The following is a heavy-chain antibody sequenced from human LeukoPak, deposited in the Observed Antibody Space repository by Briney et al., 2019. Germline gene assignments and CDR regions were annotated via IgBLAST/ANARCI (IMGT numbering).Heavy chain of an antibody. Sequence: PGGSLILSCAASGFTFAGYAMTWVRQAPGKGLEWVSLISGSGGSTYYADVVKGRFTISRDNSKNALDLRMNSLRDDDPAVYYCAHWGSSGPFDYWGQGTLVTVSS. V-gene: IGHV3-23*01. D-gene: IGHD6-6*01. J-gene: IGHJ4*02. CDR2: ISGSGGST. CDR3: AHWGSSGPFDY. CDR1: GFTFAGYA.